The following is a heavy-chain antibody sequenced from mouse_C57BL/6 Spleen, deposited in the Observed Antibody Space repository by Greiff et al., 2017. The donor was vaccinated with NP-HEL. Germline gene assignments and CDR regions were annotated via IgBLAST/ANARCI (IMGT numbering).Heavy chain of an antibody. J-gene: IGHJ4*01. D-gene: IGHD1-1*01. CDR3: ARRDFCYGSSYYAMDY. CDR2: IYPGSGGT. Sequence: QVQLQQPGAELVKPGASVKMSCKASGYTFTSYWITWVKQRPGQGLEWIGDIYPGSGGTNYNEKLKSKATLTVDTSSSTAYMQLSSLTSEDSAVYYCARRDFCYGSSYYAMDYWGQGTSVTVSS. CDR1: GYTFTSYW. V-gene: IGHV1-55*01.